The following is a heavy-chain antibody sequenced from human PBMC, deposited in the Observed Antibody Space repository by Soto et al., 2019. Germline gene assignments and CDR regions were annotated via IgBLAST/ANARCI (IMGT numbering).Heavy chain of an antibody. Sequence: ASVKASCKASGYTFTSSDINWVRQATGQGLEWMGWMNPNSGNTGYAQKFQGRVTMTRNTSISTAYMGLSSLRSEDTAVYYCARGYDYIWGSYRYTGGGPDYWGQGTLVTVSS. CDR2: MNPNSGNT. CDR1: GYTFTSSD. D-gene: IGHD3-16*02. V-gene: IGHV1-8*01. J-gene: IGHJ4*02. CDR3: ARGYDYIWGSYRYTGGGPDY.